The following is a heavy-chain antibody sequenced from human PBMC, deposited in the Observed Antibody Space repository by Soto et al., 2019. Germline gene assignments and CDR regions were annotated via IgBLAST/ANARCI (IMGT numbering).Heavy chain of an antibody. V-gene: IGHV1-69*12. CDR1: GGTFSTDS. CDR3: AREDDGYYGMDG. Sequence: QVQLVQSGAEVKKPGSSVKVSCKASGGTFSTDSISWVRQAPGQGLEWMGGIIPMFGTANNAQKFQGRVTITADQSNSTAYKGPSRLRTGGTAVYFWAREDDGYYGMDGWGPGTTVTVAS. CDR2: IIPMFGTA. D-gene: IGHD2-8*01. J-gene: IGHJ6*01.